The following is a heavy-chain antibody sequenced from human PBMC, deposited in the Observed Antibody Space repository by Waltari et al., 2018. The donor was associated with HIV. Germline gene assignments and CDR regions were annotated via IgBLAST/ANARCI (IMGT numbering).Heavy chain of an antibody. J-gene: IGHJ4*02. CDR2: IYWDSSST. CDR3: AKDRGTGYDYLHH. CDR1: GFTFSDFT. Sequence: EMQLVSSGGTVVQPGGSLRLSCAASGFTFSDFTMHWVRQAPGKGLEWVSLIYWDSSSTYYADSVKGRFTISRDNSKNSLYLQMHSLTTEDTAVYYCAKDRGTGYDYLHHWGQGTLVTVSS. V-gene: IGHV3-43*01. D-gene: IGHD5-12*01.